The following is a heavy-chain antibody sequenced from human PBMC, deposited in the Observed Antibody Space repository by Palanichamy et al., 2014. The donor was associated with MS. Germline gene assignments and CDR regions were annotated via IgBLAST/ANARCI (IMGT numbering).Heavy chain of an antibody. CDR2: ITGDSGGT. D-gene: IGHD1-26*01. J-gene: IGHJ4*02. Sequence: QLVEVWGRAWYSRGGPVRLSCAASGFIFSDYPMTWVRQAPGKGLEWVSTITGDSGGTYYADSVKGRFTISRDNSKNTPSLQMHSLRGEDTAVYFCTKDCSGTYYTSDYWGQGTLVTVSS. CDR1: GFIFSDYP. CDR3: TKDCSGTYYTSDY. V-gene: IGHV3-23*04.